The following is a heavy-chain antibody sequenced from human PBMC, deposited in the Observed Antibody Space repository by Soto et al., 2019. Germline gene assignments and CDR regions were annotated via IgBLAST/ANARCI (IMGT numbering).Heavy chain of an antibody. D-gene: IGHD1-1*01. V-gene: IGHV3-23*01. CDR2: ISGSGGST. CDR3: AKTLVHDYYYGMDA. J-gene: IGHJ6*02. Sequence: GGSLRLSCAASGFTFSSYAMSWVRQAPGKGLEWVSAISGSGGSTYYADSVKGRFTISRDNSNNTLYLQMNSLRAEDTALYYCAKTLVHDYYYGMDARGQATTDTVS. CDR1: GFTFSSYA.